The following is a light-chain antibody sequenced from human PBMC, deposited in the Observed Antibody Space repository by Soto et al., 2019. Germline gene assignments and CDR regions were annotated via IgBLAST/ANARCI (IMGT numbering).Light chain of an antibody. CDR2: AAS. J-gene: IGKJ5*01. V-gene: IGKV1-39*01. CDR1: QNITNH. Sequence: DIQMTQSPSSLSASAGDRVTITCRASQNITNHLNWYQQKPGKAPNLLIYAASSLQSGVPPRFSGSGSGTDFTLSISSLQPEDFTTYYCQQSYSTPITFGQGTRLEIK. CDR3: QQSYSTPIT.